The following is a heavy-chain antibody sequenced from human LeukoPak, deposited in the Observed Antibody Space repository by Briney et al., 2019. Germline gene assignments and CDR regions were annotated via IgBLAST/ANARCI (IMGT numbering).Heavy chain of an antibody. CDR3: ARAGGSSWSNWFDP. Sequence: GGSLRLSCAASGVTFRSYSMNWVRQAPGKGLEWVSYISSSSSTIYYADSVKGRFTISRDNAKNSLYLQMNSLRAEDTAVYYCARAGGSSWSNWFDPWGQGTLVTVSS. D-gene: IGHD6-13*01. CDR1: GVTFRSYS. V-gene: IGHV3-48*01. CDR2: ISSSSSTI. J-gene: IGHJ5*02.